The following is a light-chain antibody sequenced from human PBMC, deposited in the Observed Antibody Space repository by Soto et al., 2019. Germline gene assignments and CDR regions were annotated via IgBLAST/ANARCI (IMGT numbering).Light chain of an antibody. Sequence: QSALTQPPSTSGSPGQSVTISCTGTSSDVGGYNYVSWYRQHPGKAPKLMIYEVNQRPSGVPDRFSGSKSGNTASLTVSGLQAEDEADYYCSSYAGNSNFLFGGGTKLT. CDR1: SSDVGGYNY. CDR3: SSYAGNSNFL. V-gene: IGLV2-8*01. CDR2: EVN. J-gene: IGLJ2*01.